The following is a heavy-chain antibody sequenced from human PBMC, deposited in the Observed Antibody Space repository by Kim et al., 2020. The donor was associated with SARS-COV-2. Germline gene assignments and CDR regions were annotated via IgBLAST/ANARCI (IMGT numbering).Heavy chain of an antibody. D-gene: IGHD1-26*01. Sequence: GGSLRLSCSASGFTFSSYAMHWVRQAPGKGLEYVSAISSNGGSTYYADSVKGRFTISRDNSKNTLYLQMSSLRAEDTAVYYCVKGKFNTGSYFRIDAFDIWGQGTMVTVSS. V-gene: IGHV3-64D*09. CDR2: ISSNGGST. CDR3: VKGKFNTGSYFRIDAFDI. CDR1: GFTFSSYA. J-gene: IGHJ3*02.